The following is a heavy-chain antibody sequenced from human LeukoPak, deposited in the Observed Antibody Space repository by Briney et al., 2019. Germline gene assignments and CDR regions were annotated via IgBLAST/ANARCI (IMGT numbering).Heavy chain of an antibody. CDR2: IYYSGST. J-gene: IGHJ4*02. CDR3: ARGRDGYNFDY. V-gene: IGHV4-59*08. CDR1: GGSTSSYY. D-gene: IGHD5-24*01. Sequence: SETLSLTCTVSGGSTSSYYWSWIRQPPGKGLEWIGYIYYSGSTNYNPSLKSRVTISVDTSKNQFSLKLSSVTAADTAVYYCARGRDGYNFDYWGQGTLVTVSS.